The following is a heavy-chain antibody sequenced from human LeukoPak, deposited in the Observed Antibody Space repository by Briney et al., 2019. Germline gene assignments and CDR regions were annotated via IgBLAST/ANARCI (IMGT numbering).Heavy chain of an antibody. CDR1: GGSISSGDYY. J-gene: IGHJ4*02. V-gene: IGHV4-30-4*01. Sequence: SETLSLTCTVSGGSISSGDYYWSWIRQPPGKGLEWIGYIYYSGSNYYTPSLKSRVTISVDTSKNQFSLNLSSVTAADTAVYYCARELEVVPSGPKYYFDYWGQGTLVTVSS. D-gene: IGHD2-2*01. CDR3: ARELEVVPSGPKYYFDY. CDR2: IYYSGSN.